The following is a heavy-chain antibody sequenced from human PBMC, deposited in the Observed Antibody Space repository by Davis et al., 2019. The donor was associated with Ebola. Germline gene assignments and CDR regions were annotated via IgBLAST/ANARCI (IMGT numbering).Heavy chain of an antibody. D-gene: IGHD5-24*01. Sequence: SETLSLTCAVYGESFTAYYWSWIRLAPGKGLEWIGEINHRGSTSYNPSLMSRVTISVDTSKNQFSLTLRSVTAADAAVYYCARGNWVEMAKRYGLDVWGKGTTVTVSS. CDR3: ARGNWVEMAKRYGLDV. J-gene: IGHJ6*04. CDR1: GESFTAYY. V-gene: IGHV4-34*01. CDR2: INHRGST.